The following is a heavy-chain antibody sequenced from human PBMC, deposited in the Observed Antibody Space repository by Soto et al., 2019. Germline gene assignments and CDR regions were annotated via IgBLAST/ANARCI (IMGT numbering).Heavy chain of an antibody. Sequence: GGSLRLSCSASGFTFSSYAMHWVRQAPGKGLEYVSAISSNGGSTYYADSVKGRFTISRDNSKNTLYLQMSSLRAEDTAVYYCVKDNYEGGIVVVVAAQSPYYYYGMDVWGQGTTVTVSS. D-gene: IGHD2-15*01. CDR1: GFTFSSYA. V-gene: IGHV3-64D*08. CDR3: VKDNYEGGIVVVVAAQSPYYYYGMDV. J-gene: IGHJ6*02. CDR2: ISSNGGST.